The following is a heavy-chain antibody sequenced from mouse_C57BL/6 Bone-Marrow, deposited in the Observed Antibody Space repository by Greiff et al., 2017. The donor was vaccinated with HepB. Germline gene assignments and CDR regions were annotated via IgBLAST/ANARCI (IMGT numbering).Heavy chain of an antibody. V-gene: IGHV1-64*01. CDR1: GYTFTSYW. CDR2: IHPNSGST. D-gene: IGHD1-1*01. CDR3: ARSLLRSIAY. J-gene: IGHJ3*01. Sequence: QVQLQQSGAELVKPGASVKLSCKASGYTFTSYWMHWVKQRPGQGLEWIGMIHPNSGSTNYNEKFKSKATLTVDKSSSTAYMQLSSLTSEDSAVYYCARSLLRSIAYWGQGTLVTVSA.